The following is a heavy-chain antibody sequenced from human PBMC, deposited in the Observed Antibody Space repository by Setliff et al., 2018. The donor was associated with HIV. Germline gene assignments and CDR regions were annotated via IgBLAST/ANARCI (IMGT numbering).Heavy chain of an antibody. J-gene: IGHJ3*02. Sequence: GASVKVSCKVSGYTLTELSMHWVRQAPGKGLEWMGGFDPEDGETIYAQKFQGRVTMTEDTSTDTAYMELSSLRSEDTAVYYYATDRILGYCSSTSCSNAFDIWGQGTMVTVSS. CDR2: FDPEDGET. CDR3: ATDRILGYCSSTSCSNAFDI. V-gene: IGHV1-24*01. CDR1: GYTLTELS. D-gene: IGHD2-2*01.